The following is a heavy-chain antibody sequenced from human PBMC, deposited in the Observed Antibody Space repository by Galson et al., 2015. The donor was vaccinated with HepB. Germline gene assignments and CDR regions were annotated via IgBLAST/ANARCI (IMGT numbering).Heavy chain of an antibody. D-gene: IGHD6-19*01. Sequence: SVKVSCKVSGYTLTELSMYWVRQAPGKGLEWMGGFDPEDGETIYAQKFQGRVTMTEDTSTETAYMELSSLRSEDTAVYYCATLAVGLGEFDYWGQGTLVTVSS. CDR1: GYTLTELS. V-gene: IGHV1-24*01. J-gene: IGHJ4*02. CDR2: FDPEDGET. CDR3: ATLAVGLGEFDY.